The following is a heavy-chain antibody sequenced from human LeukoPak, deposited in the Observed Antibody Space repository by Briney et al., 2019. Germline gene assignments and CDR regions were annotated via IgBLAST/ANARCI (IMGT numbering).Heavy chain of an antibody. V-gene: IGHV1-18*01. CDR2: ISAYNGNT. Sequence: ASVKVSCKASGYTFTSYGISWVRQAPGQGLEWMGWISAYNGNTNYAQKLQGRVTMTTDTSTSTAYMELRSLRSDDTAVYYCAKDRTYYDRSGYYYDAFDIWGQGTMVTVSS. CDR1: GYTFTSYG. J-gene: IGHJ3*02. D-gene: IGHD3-22*01. CDR3: AKDRTYYDRSGYYYDAFDI.